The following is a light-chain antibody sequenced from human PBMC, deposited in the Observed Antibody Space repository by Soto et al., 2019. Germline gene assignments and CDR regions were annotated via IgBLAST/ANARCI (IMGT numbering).Light chain of an antibody. CDR1: QSVSSY. CDR2: DAS. V-gene: IGKV3-11*01. CDR3: QQRSNWYT. Sequence: EIVLTQSPATLSLSPGERATLSCRASQSVSSYLAWYQQKPGQAPRLLIYDASNRATGIPARFSGSGSGTEFTLTLSSLEPEDFAVYYCQQRSNWYTFGQGTKLEIK. J-gene: IGKJ2*01.